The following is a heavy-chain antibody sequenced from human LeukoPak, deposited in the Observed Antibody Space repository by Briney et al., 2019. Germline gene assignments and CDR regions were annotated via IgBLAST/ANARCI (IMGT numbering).Heavy chain of an antibody. V-gene: IGHV4-59*12. Sequence: SETLSLTCTVSGGSISSYYWSWIRQPPGKGLEWIGYIYYSGSTNYNPSLKSRVTISVDTSKNQFSLKLSSVTAADTAVYYCATPGGVISPGYFDYWGQGTLVTVSS. CDR3: ATPGGVISPGYFDY. J-gene: IGHJ4*02. CDR2: IYYSGST. D-gene: IGHD3-10*01. CDR1: GGSISSYY.